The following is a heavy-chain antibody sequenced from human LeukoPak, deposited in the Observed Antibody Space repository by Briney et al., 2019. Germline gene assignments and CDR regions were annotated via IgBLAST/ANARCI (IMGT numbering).Heavy chain of an antibody. CDR2: IGQGERQM. Sequence: GGSLRLSCVASGFAYSTTWMNWVRQAPGKGLEWVANIGQGERQMNYADSVKARFSISRDNARNSLFLQLNSLRAEDTAVYYCASSYLKHWGQGTLVTVSS. CDR1: GFAYSTTW. CDR3: ASSYLKH. J-gene: IGHJ1*01. V-gene: IGHV3-7*01.